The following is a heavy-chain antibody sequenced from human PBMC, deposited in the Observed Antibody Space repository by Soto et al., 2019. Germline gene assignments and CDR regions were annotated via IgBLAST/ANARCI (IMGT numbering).Heavy chain of an antibody. CDR1: GFTFSSYG. J-gene: IGHJ4*02. CDR3: ANNLLGELSLRVRNYFDY. D-gene: IGHD3-16*02. CDR2: ISYDGSNK. Sequence: QVQLVESGGGVVQPGRSLRLSCAASGFTFSSYGMHWVRQAPGKGLEWVAVISYDGSNKYYADSVKGRFTISRDNSKNTLYLQMNSLRAEDTAVYYCANNLLGELSLRVRNYFDYWGQGTLVTVSS. V-gene: IGHV3-30*18.